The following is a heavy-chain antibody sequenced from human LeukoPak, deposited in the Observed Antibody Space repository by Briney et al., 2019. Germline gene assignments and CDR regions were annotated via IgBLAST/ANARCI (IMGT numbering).Heavy chain of an antibody. CDR3: ARDKGFGELHYYYMDV. CDR2: INPNSGGT. Sequence: ASVKVSCKASGYTFTGYYTHWVRQAPGQGLEWMGWINPNSGGTNYAQKFQGRVTMTRDTSISTAYMELSRLRSDDTAVYYCARDKGFGELHYYYMDVWGKGTTVTISS. CDR1: GYTFTGYY. D-gene: IGHD3-10*01. V-gene: IGHV1-2*02. J-gene: IGHJ6*03.